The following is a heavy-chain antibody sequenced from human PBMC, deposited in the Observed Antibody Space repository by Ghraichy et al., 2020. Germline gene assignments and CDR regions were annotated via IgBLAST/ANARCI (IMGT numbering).Heavy chain of an antibody. V-gene: IGHV3-21*01. Sequence: GESLNISCAASGLTFSNYNMNWVRQAPGKGLEWVSSISVSGRNTFYADSVKGRFTISRDNAKNSLYLQMNSLRAEDTAVYFCARGFGVVRFYYFYGLDVWGQGTTVTVSS. CDR2: ISVSGRNT. CDR1: GLTFSNYN. CDR3: ARGFGVVRFYYFYGLDV. J-gene: IGHJ6*02. D-gene: IGHD3-3*01.